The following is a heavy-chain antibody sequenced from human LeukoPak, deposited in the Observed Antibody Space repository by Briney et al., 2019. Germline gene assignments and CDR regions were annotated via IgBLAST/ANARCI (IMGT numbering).Heavy chain of an antibody. D-gene: IGHD3/OR15-3a*01. CDR3: ATSYDMGWLIGY. CDR2: IKQDGSEK. J-gene: IGHJ4*02. CDR1: GFTFEDTC. V-gene: IGHV3-7*03. Sequence: GGSLRLSCAASGFTFEDTCMNSVRQVPRQGLEWVANIKQDGSEKFYVASVKGRFTISRDNGKSSLYLQMNSLRAEDTALYYCATSYDMGWLIGYWGQGTLVTVPS.